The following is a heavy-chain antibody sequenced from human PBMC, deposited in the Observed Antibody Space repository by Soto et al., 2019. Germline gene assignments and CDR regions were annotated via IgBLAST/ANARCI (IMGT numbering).Heavy chain of an antibody. Sequence: PGGSLRLSCAASGFTFSSYGMHWVRQAPGKGLEWVAVISYDGSNKYYADSVKGRFTISRDNSKNTLYLQMNSLRAEDTAVYYCAKAGSGSYYSSMDVWGQGTTVTVSS. CDR2: ISYDGSNK. V-gene: IGHV3-30*18. CDR1: GFTFSSYG. CDR3: AKAGSGSYYSSMDV. D-gene: IGHD3-10*01. J-gene: IGHJ6*02.